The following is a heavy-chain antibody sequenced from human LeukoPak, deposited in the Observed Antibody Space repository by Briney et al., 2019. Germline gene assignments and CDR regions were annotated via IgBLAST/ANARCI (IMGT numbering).Heavy chain of an antibody. CDR2: IKQDGSEK. Sequence: GGSLRLSCAASGFTFSSYWMSWVRQAPGKGLEWVANIKQDGSEKYYVDSVKGRFTISRDNAKNSLYLQMNSLRAEDTAVYYCARDRTHIVATGGFDYWGQGTLVTVSS. D-gene: IGHD5-12*01. V-gene: IGHV3-7*01. J-gene: IGHJ4*02. CDR3: ARDRTHIVATGGFDY. CDR1: GFTFSSYW.